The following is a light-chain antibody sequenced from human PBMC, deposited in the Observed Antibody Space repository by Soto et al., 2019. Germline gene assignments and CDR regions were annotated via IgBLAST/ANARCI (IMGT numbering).Light chain of an antibody. Sequence: DIQVTQSPSSLSASVGDRVTITCRTSQTIGTFFNWYQQKPGHVPSLLISSASTLHSGVPSRFSASCSGTDFTLTINRLQPEDFATYYCQQSYLTWTFGQGTKLEF. CDR3: QQSYLTWT. CDR2: SAS. CDR1: QTIGTF. V-gene: IGKV1-39*01. J-gene: IGKJ1*01.